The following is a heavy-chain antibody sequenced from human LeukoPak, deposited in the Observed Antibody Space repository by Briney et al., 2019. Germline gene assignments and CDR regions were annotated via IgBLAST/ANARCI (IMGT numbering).Heavy chain of an antibody. D-gene: IGHD1-1*01. CDR1: GCTFPSYY. V-gene: IGHV1-46*01. Sequence: ASVKVSCMACGCTFPSYYMQWVRQAPGQGLEWMGRINPIRGSTSHPPKLQGRVTMTRDTSTSTVYMEVSSLRSWDTAEYYCARDFSRTYGMDVWGQGTPVTVSS. CDR3: ARDFSRTYGMDV. CDR2: INPIRGST. J-gene: IGHJ6*02.